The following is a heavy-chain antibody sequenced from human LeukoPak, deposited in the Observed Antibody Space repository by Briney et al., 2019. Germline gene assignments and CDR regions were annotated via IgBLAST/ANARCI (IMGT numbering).Heavy chain of an antibody. V-gene: IGHV3-11*01. CDR1: GGSFSDYY. J-gene: IGHJ6*02. Sequence: LSLTCAVYGGSFSDYYMSWIRQAPGKGLEWVSYISSSGSTIYYADSVKGRFTISRDNAKNSLYLQMNSLRAEDTAVYYCARDMGPYYGMDVWGQGTTVTVSS. D-gene: IGHD3-10*01. CDR3: ARDMGPYYGMDV. CDR2: ISSSGSTI.